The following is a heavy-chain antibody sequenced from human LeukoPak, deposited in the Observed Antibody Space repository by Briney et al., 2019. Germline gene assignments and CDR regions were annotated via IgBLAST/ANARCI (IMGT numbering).Heavy chain of an antibody. CDR1: GGSISSNSYY. CDR3: ARHDSDYGRWDFQH. V-gene: IGHV4-39*07. CDR2: IYYSGST. D-gene: IGHD4-17*01. Sequence: SETLSLTCTVSGGSISSNSYYWGWIRQPPGKGLEWIGNIYYSGSTYYNPSLKSRVTISLDTSKNQFSLKLSSVTAADTAVYYCARHDSDYGRWDFQHWGQGTLVTVSS. J-gene: IGHJ1*01.